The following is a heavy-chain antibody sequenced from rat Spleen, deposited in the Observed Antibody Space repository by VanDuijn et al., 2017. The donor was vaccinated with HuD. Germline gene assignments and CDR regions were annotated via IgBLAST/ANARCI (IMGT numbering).Heavy chain of an antibody. D-gene: IGHD2-2*01. CDR1: GFIFSDYA. V-gene: IGHV5S13*01. CDR3: AGAGYLRDWYFDF. Sequence: VQLVESGGGLVQPGRSLKLSCAASGFIFSDYAMAWVRQSPKKGLEWVSSITNAGGGIYYPDSVKGRFTISRDNAQNTLYLQMDSLRSDDTATYFCAGAGYLRDWYFDFWGPGTMVTVSS. CDR2: ITNAGGGI. J-gene: IGHJ1*01.